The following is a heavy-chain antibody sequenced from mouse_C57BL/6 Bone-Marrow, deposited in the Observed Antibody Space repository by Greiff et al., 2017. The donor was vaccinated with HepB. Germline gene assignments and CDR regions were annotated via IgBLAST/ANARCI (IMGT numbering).Heavy chain of an antibody. Sequence: QVQLQQSGAELVKPGASVKISCKASGYAFSSYWMNWVKQRPGKGLEWIGQIYPGDGDTNYNGKFKGKATLTADKSSLTAYMQLSSLTSEDSAVYFCAREYYGSRGAMDYWGQGTSVTVSS. CDR1: GYAFSSYW. CDR3: AREYYGSRGAMDY. J-gene: IGHJ4*01. V-gene: IGHV1-80*01. D-gene: IGHD1-1*01. CDR2: IYPGDGDT.